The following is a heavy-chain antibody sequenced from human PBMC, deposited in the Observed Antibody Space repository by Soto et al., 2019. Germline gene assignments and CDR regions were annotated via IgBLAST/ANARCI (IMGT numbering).Heavy chain of an antibody. V-gene: IGHV3-72*01. CDR2: TRDKVNSYTT. J-gene: IGHJ4*02. CDR3: ARVARVGATTLDY. D-gene: IGHD1-26*01. Sequence: EVQLVESGGGLVQPGGSLRLSCAASGFTFSSYWMHWVRQAPGKGLEWVGRTRDKVNSYTTEYAASVKGRFTISRDDSKNSLSLQMNSLKTEDTAVYYCARVARVGATTLDYWGQGTLVTVSS. CDR1: GFTFSSYW.